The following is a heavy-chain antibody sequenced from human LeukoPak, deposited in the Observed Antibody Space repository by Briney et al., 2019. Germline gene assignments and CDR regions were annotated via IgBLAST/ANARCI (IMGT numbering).Heavy chain of an antibody. D-gene: IGHD3-9*01. V-gene: IGHV3-33*08. CDR1: GFTFSYYW. CDR2: IWYDGSNK. J-gene: IGHJ4*02. CDR3: VRQYYDILTGYWYYFDY. Sequence: GGSLRLSCAASGFTFSYYWMHWVRQAPGKGLECVAVIWYDGSNKYYADSVKGRFTVYRDNSKNTLYLQMNSLRAEDTAVYYCVRQYYDILTGYWYYFDYWGQGTLVTVSS.